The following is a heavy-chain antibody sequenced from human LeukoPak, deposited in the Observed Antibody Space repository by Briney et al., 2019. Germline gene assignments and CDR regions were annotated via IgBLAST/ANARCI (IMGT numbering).Heavy chain of an antibody. CDR2: INHSGST. CDR3: ARAGGYDFWSGYYPYIY. CDR1: GGSFSGYY. J-gene: IGHJ4*02. D-gene: IGHD3-3*01. V-gene: IGHV4-34*01. Sequence: KPSETLSLTCAVYGGSFSGYYWSWIRQPPGKGLEWIGEINHSGSTNYNPSLKSRVTISVDTSKNQFSLKLSSVTAADTAVYYCARAGGYDFWSGYYPYIYWGQGTLVTVSS.